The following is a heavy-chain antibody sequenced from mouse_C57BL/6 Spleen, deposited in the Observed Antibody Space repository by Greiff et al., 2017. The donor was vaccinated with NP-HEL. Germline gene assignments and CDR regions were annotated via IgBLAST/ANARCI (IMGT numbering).Heavy chain of an antibody. D-gene: IGHD2-4*01. Sequence: VQLQQSGAELVRPGASVTLSCKASGYTFTDYEMHWVKQTPVHGLEWIGAIDPETGGTAYNQKFKGKAILTADKSSSTAYMELRSLTSEDSAVYYCTRGYDYDVVRFAYWGQGTLVTVSA. V-gene: IGHV1-15*01. CDR3: TRGYDYDVVRFAY. J-gene: IGHJ3*01. CDR1: GYTFTDYE. CDR2: IDPETGGT.